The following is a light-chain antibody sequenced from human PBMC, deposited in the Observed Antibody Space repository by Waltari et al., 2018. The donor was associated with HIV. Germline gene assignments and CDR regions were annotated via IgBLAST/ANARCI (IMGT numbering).Light chain of an antibody. V-gene: IGKV1-39*01. CDR2: AAS. J-gene: IGKJ2*01. CDR3: QQSYSTPYT. Sequence: DIQMTHSTSSLSASVGDRVTITCRASQSISSYLNWYQQKPGKAPKLLIYAASRLQSWVPSRFSGSGSGTDFTLTISSLQPEDCATYYCQQSYSTPYTFGQGTKLEIK. CDR1: QSISSY.